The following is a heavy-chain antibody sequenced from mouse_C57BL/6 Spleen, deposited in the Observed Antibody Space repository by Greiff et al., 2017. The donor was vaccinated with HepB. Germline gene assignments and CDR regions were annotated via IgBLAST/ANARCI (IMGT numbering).Heavy chain of an antibody. D-gene: IGHD3-3*01. Sequence: QVQLQQSGAELVRPGASVTLSCKASGYTFTDYEMHWVKQTPVHGLEWIGAIDPETGGTAYNQKFKGKAILTADKSSSTAYMELRSLTSEDSAVYYCTWTEGSYWYFDVWGTGTTVTVSS. CDR1: GYTFTDYE. V-gene: IGHV1-15*01. CDR3: TWTEGSYWYFDV. CDR2: IDPETGGT. J-gene: IGHJ1*03.